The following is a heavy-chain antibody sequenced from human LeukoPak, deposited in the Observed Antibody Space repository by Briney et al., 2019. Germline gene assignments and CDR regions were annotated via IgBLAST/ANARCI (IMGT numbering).Heavy chain of an antibody. D-gene: IGHD1-26*01. CDR2: IRYDGSNK. J-gene: IGHJ4*02. V-gene: IGHV3-30*02. Sequence: WGSLRLSCAASGFTFSSYGMHSVLQAPGKVLEWVAFIRYDGSNKYYADAVKGRFTISRDNSKNTLYLQMNSLRAEDTAVYYCAKVLRLGDYFDYWGQGTLVTVSS. CDR3: AKVLRLGDYFDY. CDR1: GFTFSSYG.